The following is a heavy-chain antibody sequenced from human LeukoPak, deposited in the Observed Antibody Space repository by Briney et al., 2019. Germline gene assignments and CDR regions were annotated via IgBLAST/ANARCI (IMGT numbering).Heavy chain of an antibody. J-gene: IGHJ4*02. V-gene: IGHV1-58*02. CDR3: AGTPWFGELTLDY. CDR2: IVVGSGNT. Sequence: SVKVSCKSSGFTFTSPTIQWVRQARGQRLEWIGWIVVGSGNTNYAQKFQERVIITRDMSTTTVYMELSSLRSEDTAVYYCAGTPWFGELTLDYWGQGTLVTVSS. CDR1: GFTFTSPT. D-gene: IGHD3-10*01.